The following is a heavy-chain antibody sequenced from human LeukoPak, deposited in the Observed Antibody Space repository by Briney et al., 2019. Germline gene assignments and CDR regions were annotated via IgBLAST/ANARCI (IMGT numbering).Heavy chain of an antibody. CDR1: GYSFTSYW. CDR3: ASSAGGIAAAGSLFDY. D-gene: IGHD6-13*01. Sequence: GESLKISCKGSGYSFTSYWIGWVRQMPGKGLEWMGIIYPGDSDTRYGTSFQGQVTISADKSISTAYLQWSSLKASDTAMYYCASSAGGIAAAGSLFDYWGQGTLVTVSS. J-gene: IGHJ4*02. CDR2: IYPGDSDT. V-gene: IGHV5-51*01.